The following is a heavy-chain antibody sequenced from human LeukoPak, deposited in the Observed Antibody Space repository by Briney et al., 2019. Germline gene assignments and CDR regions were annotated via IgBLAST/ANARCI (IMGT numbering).Heavy chain of an antibody. V-gene: IGHV4-59*01. D-gene: IGHD3-22*01. CDR3: ARETIVPVGFAY. CDR1: GGSISSYY. CDR2: IYYSGST. Sequence: PSETLSLTCTVSGGSISSYYWSWIRQPPGKGLEWIGYIYYSGSTNYNPSLKSRVTISVDTSKNQFSLKLSSVTAADTALYYCARETIVPVGFAYWGPGILVTVSS. J-gene: IGHJ4*02.